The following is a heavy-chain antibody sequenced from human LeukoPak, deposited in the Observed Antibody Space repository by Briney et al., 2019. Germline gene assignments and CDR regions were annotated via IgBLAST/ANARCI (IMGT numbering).Heavy chain of an antibody. CDR2: ISYDGSNK. CDR1: GFTFSSYG. CDR3: AKGGRAIYGDYTSDY. V-gene: IGHV3-30*18. D-gene: IGHD4-17*01. Sequence: GGSLRLSCAASGFTFSSYGMHWVRQAPGKGLEWVAVISYDGSNKYYADSVKGRFTISRDNSKNTLYLQMNSLRAEDTAVYYCAKGGRAIYGDYTSDYWDQGTLVTVSS. J-gene: IGHJ4*02.